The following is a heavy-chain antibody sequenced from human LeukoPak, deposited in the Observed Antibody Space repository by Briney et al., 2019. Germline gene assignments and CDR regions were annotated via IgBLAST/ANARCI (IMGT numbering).Heavy chain of an antibody. CDR3: ARDNQLVRAFDI. J-gene: IGHJ3*02. Sequence: GGSLRLSCAASGFTFSSYSMXXXRQAPGKGLXXVXXXXXXXXXIXXXXSVXGXXXXXXXNAKNSLYLQMNSLRAEDXAVYYCARDNQLVRAFDIWGQGTMVTVSS. V-gene: IGHV3-21*01. CDR1: GFTFSSYS. CDR2: XXXXXXXI. D-gene: IGHD6-6*01.